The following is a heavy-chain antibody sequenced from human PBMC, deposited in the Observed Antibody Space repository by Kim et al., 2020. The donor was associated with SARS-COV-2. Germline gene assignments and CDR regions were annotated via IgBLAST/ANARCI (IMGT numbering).Heavy chain of an antibody. CDR2: IKQDGSEK. V-gene: IGHV3-7*01. Sequence: GALRLSCAASGFTFSSYWMSWVRQAPGKGLEWVANIKQDGSEKYYVDSVKGRFTISRDNAKNSLYLQMNSLRAEDTAVYYCARVGSSSWSFDYWGQGTLVTVSS. D-gene: IGHD6-13*01. J-gene: IGHJ4*02. CDR1: GFTFSSYW. CDR3: ARVGSSSWSFDY.